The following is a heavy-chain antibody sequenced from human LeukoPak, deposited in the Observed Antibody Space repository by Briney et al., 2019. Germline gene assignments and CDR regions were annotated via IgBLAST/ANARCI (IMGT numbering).Heavy chain of an antibody. CDR1: GYTFTGYY. CDR3: ARVLRYDDSSGYYAY. Sequence: ASLKVSCKASGYTFTGYYIHWVRQAPGQGLEWMGWINPNSGATNYAQTLRGRVTMTRETSINIVYMELSRLTTDDTAVYYCARVLRYDDSSGYYAYWGQGTLVTVSS. CDR2: INPNSGAT. V-gene: IGHV1-2*02. J-gene: IGHJ4*02. D-gene: IGHD3-22*01.